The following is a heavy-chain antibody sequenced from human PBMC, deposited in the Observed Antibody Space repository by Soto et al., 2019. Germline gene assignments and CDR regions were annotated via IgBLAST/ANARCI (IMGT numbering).Heavy chain of an antibody. J-gene: IGHJ6*02. Sequence: ASVKVSCKASGYTFTSYGISWVRQAPGQGLEWMGWISAYNGNTNYAQKLQGRVTMTTDTSTSTAYMELRSLRSDDTAVYYCARDPQYSSSWYQSYYYGMDVWGQGTTVTVSS. CDR1: GYTFTSYG. CDR2: ISAYNGNT. CDR3: ARDPQYSSSWYQSYYYGMDV. V-gene: IGHV1-18*01. D-gene: IGHD6-13*01.